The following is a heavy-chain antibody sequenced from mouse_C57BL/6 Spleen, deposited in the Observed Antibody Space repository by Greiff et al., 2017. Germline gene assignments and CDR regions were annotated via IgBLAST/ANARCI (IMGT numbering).Heavy chain of an antibody. CDR2: ISDGGSYT. Sequence: DVMLVESGGGLVKPGGSLKLSCAASGFTFSSYAMSWVRQTPEKRLEWVATISDGGSYTYYPDNVKGRFTISRDNAKNNLYLQMSHLKSEDTAMYYCAGGSYYSNFDYWGQGTTLTVSS. V-gene: IGHV5-4*03. CDR1: GFTFSSYA. J-gene: IGHJ2*01. CDR3: AGGSYYSNFDY. D-gene: IGHD2-5*01.